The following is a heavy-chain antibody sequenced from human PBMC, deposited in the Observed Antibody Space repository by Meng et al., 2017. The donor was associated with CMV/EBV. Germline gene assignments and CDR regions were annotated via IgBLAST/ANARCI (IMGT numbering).Heavy chain of an antibody. J-gene: IGHJ6*02. CDR3: ARDKVLRFLEVSYYYYGMDV. CDR2: ISSSSYI. Sequence: GESLKISCAASGFTFSSYSMNWVRQAPGKGLEWVSSISSSSYIYYADSVKGRFTISRDNAKNSLYLQMNSLRAEDTAVYYYARDKVLRFLEVSYYYYGMDVWGQGTTVTVSS. V-gene: IGHV3-21*01. CDR1: GFTFSSYS. D-gene: IGHD3-3*01.